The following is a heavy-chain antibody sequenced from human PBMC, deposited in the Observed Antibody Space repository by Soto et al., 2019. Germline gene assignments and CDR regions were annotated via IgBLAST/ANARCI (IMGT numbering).Heavy chain of an antibody. V-gene: IGHV3-30*18. Sequence: GGSLRLSCAASGFTFSSYGMHWVRQAPGKGLEWVAVISYDGSNKYYADSVKGRFTISRDNSKNTLYLQMNSLRAEDTAVYYCAKDRSGGWYDAFDIWGQGTMVTVSS. CDR1: GFTFSSYG. J-gene: IGHJ3*02. CDR3: AKDRSGGWYDAFDI. CDR2: ISYDGSNK. D-gene: IGHD6-19*01.